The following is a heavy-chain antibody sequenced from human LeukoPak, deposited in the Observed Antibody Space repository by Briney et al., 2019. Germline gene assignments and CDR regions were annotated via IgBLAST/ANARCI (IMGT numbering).Heavy chain of an antibody. CDR2: IYTSGST. CDR1: GVSISSYY. CDR3: ARSPTYYYDSSCYCCYFDY. J-gene: IGHJ4*02. Sequence: SETLSLTCTVSGVSISSYYWSWIRQPAGKGLEWIGRIYTSGSTNYNPSLKTRVTMSVDTPKNHFSLKLSSVTAADTAVYYCARSPTYYYDSSCYCCYFDYWGQGTLVTVSS. D-gene: IGHD3-22*01. V-gene: IGHV4-4*07.